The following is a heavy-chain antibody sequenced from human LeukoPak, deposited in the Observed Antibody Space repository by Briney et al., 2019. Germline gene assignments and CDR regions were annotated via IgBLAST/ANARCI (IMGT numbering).Heavy chain of an antibody. V-gene: IGHV3-30*02. J-gene: IGHJ5*02. CDR1: GFTFSSYG. D-gene: IGHD6-13*01. CDR2: IRYDGSNK. Sequence: GGSLRLSCAASGFTFSSYGMHWVRQAPGKGLEWVAFIRYDGSNKYYADSVKGRFTISRDNSKNTLYLQMNSLRAEDTAVYYCAKGQSGAAGQTKNWFDPWGQGTLVTVSS. CDR3: AKGQSGAAGQTKNWFDP.